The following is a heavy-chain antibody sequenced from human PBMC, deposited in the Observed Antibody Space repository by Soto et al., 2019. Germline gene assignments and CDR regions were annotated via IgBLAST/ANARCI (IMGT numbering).Heavy chain of an antibody. Sequence: QVQLVESGGGVVQPGRSLRLSCAASGFTFSSYGMHWVRQAPGKGLEWVAGIWYDGSNKYYADSVKGRFTISRDNSKNTLYLQMNSLRAEDTAVYYCARSTGLLFYWYFDLWGHGTLVTVSS. CDR3: ARSTGLLFYWYFDL. D-gene: IGHD3-3*01. CDR1: GFTFSSYG. CDR2: IWYDGSNK. J-gene: IGHJ2*01. V-gene: IGHV3-33*01.